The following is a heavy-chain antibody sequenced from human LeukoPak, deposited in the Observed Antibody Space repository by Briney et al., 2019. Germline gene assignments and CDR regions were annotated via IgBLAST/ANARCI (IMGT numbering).Heavy chain of an antibody. CDR1: GGSFSGYY. V-gene: IGHV4-34*01. Sequence: SETLSLTCAVYGGSFSGYYWSWIRQPPGKGLEWIGEINHSGSTNYNPSLKSRVTISVDTSKNQFSLKLSSVTAADTAVYYCARSRYSSKFDYWGQGTLVTVSS. CDR2: INHSGST. J-gene: IGHJ4*02. D-gene: IGHD6-13*01. CDR3: ARSRYSSKFDY.